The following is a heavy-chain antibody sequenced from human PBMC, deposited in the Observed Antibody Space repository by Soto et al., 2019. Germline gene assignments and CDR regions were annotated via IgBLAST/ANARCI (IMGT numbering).Heavy chain of an antibody. CDR3: ARVIAAAGIDY. V-gene: IGHV4-61*01. CDR2: IYYSGST. D-gene: IGHD6-13*01. CDR1: GGSVSSGSYY. J-gene: IGHJ4*02. Sequence: ASETLSLTCTVSGGSVSSGSYYWSWIRQPPGKGLEWIGYIYYSGSTNYNPSLKSRVTISVDTSKNQFSLKLSSVTAADTAVYYCARVIAAAGIDYWGQGTLVTVSS.